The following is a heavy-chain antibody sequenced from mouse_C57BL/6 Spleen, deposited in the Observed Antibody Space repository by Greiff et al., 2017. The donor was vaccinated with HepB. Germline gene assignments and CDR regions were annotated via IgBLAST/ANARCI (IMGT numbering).Heavy chain of an antibody. J-gene: IGHJ4*01. V-gene: IGHV14-4*01. D-gene: IGHD1-1*02. Sequence: EVQLQQSGAELVRPGASVKLSCTASGFNIKDDYMHWVKQRPEQGLEWIGWIDPENGDTEYASKFQGKATITADTSSNTAYLPLSSLTSEDTAVYYCTSGNYAMDYWGQGTSVTVSS. CDR2: IDPENGDT. CDR1: GFNIKDDY. CDR3: TSGNYAMDY.